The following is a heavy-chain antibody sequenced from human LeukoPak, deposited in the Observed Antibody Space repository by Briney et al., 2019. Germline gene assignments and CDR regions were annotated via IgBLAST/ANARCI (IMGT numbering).Heavy chain of an antibody. CDR2: ISGSGGYT. Sequence: GGSLRLSCAASGLTFSTYGMSWVRQAPGKGLEWVSAISGSGGYTYCADSVKGRLTISRDNAKNSLYLQMNSLRAEDTAVYYCARDLSKTGVLDYWGQGTLVTVSS. CDR3: ARDLSKTGVLDY. CDR1: GLTFSTYG. D-gene: IGHD2/OR15-2a*01. V-gene: IGHV3-23*01. J-gene: IGHJ4*02.